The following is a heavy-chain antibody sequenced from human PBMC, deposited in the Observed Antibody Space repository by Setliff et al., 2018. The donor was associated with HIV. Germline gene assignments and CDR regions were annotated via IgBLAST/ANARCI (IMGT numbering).Heavy chain of an antibody. J-gene: IGHJ4*02. Sequence: ASVKVSCKASGYSFTNYDINWVRQATGQGLEWMGWMNTNTGNTGYAQKSQGRVTLTRNTSIGTAYMEVSSLGSDDTAVYYCARAFGPLDWGQGTLGTVSS. CDR1: GYSFTNYD. CDR2: MNTNTGNT. CDR3: ARAFGPLD. D-gene: IGHD3-16*01. V-gene: IGHV1-8*02.